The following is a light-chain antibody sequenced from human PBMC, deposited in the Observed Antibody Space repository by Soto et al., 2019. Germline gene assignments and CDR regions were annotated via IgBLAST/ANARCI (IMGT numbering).Light chain of an antibody. Sequence: QSALTQPRSVSGSLGQSVTISCTGTSSDVGGYNYVSWYQHHPGKAPKLMIYDVTKRPSGVPDRFSGSKSGNTASLTISGLQAEDEADYYCSSYAGSHIFVVFGGGTQLTVL. CDR2: DVT. J-gene: IGLJ2*01. CDR1: SSDVGGYNY. CDR3: SSYAGSHIFVV. V-gene: IGLV2-11*01.